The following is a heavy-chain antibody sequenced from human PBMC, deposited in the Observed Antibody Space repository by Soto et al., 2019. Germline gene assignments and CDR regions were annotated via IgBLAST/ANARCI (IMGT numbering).Heavy chain of an antibody. CDR3: ARDEYVLVVASKLFAFDI. V-gene: IGHV1-69*13. Sequence: ASVRVSCKASGGTFSSYAISWVRQAPGQGLEWMGGTIPIFGTANYAQKFQGRVTITADESTSTAYMDLSSLGSEDTAVYYCARDEYVLVVASKLFAFDIWGQGTMVTVSS. J-gene: IGHJ3*02. CDR1: GGTFSSYA. D-gene: IGHD2-15*01. CDR2: TIPIFGTA.